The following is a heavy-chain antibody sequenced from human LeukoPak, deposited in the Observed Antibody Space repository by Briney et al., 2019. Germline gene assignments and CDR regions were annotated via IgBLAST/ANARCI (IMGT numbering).Heavy chain of an antibody. J-gene: IGHJ4*02. CDR3: ARSSGWYG. D-gene: IGHD6-19*01. V-gene: IGHV3-48*03. CDR1: GFTFSSYE. Sequence: PGGSLRLSCAASGFTFSSYEMNWVRRAPGKGLEWISYICSSGSTIYYADSVKGRFTVSRDNAKNSLYLQMNSLRAEDTAVYYCARSSGWYGRGQGTLVTVSS. CDR2: ICSSGSTI.